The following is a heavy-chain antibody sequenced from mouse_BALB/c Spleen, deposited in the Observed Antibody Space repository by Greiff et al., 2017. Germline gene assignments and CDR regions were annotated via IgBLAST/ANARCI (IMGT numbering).Heavy chain of an antibody. CDR3: NAGDPAY. CDR1: GFNIKDYY. CDR2: IDPENGDT. V-gene: IGHV14-4*02. D-gene: IGHD3-3*01. J-gene: IGHJ3*01. Sequence: EVKLMESGAELVRSGASVKLSCTASGFNIKDYYMHWVKQRPEQGLEWIGWIDPENGDTEYAPKFQGKATMTADTSSNTAYLQLSSLTSEDTAVYYCNAGDPAYWGQGTLVTVSA.